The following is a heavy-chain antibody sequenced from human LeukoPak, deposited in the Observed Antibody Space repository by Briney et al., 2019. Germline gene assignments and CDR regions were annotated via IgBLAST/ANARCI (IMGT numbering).Heavy chain of an antibody. V-gene: IGHV4-59*11. CDR1: GGSISSHY. D-gene: IGHD5-12*01. CDR3: ARAESGYSGYDFDY. J-gene: IGHJ4*02. Sequence: SETLSLTCTVSGGSISSHYWSWIRQPPGKGLEWIGYIYYSGSTNYNPSLKSRVTISVDTSKNQFSLKLSSVTAADTAVYYCARAESGYSGYDFDYWGQGTLVTVSS. CDR2: IYYSGST.